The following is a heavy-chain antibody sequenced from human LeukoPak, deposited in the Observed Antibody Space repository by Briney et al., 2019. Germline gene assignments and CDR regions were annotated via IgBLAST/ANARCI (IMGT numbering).Heavy chain of an antibody. CDR1: GFTVSSNY. D-gene: IGHD4-17*01. J-gene: IGHJ4*02. CDR2: IYSGGST. V-gene: IGHV3-53*01. Sequence: GGSLRLSCAASGFTVSSNYMSWVRQSQGKWLEWVSVIYSGGSTYYADSVKGRFTISRDNSKNTLYLQMNSLRAEDTAVYYCAGATGTDFDYWGQGTLVTVSS. CDR3: AGATGTDFDY.